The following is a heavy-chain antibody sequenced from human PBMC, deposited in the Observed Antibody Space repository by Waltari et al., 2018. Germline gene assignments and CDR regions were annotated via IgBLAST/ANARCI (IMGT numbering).Heavy chain of an antibody. Sequence: QVQLQESGPGLLKSSGTLSLTCSVSGDSIIGYFWSWVRQPAGKKMEWIGRIHSTGNSDPNPSLKRRISMSVDTSKNQVSLNLTSVTAAETAVYYCARDRVESEFYYYYHMDVWGRGTAVIISS. D-gene: IGHD3-10*01. CDR2: IHSTGNS. CDR1: GDSIIGYF. J-gene: IGHJ6*03. CDR3: ARDRVESEFYYYYHMDV. V-gene: IGHV4-4*07.